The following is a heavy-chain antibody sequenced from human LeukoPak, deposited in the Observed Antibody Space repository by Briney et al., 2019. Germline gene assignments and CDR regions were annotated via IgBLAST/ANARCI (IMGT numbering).Heavy chain of an antibody. CDR2: MYYSGST. D-gene: IGHD1-20*01. Sequence: PSETLSLTCTVSGGSITSSSYYWGWIRQPPGKGLEWIGSMYYSGSTYYNPSLKSRVAISADTSKNQFSLKLSSVTAADTAVYYCAGRRITGTTYYFDYWGQGTLVTVSS. J-gene: IGHJ4*02. CDR1: GGSITSSSYY. CDR3: AGRRITGTTYYFDY. V-gene: IGHV4-39*01.